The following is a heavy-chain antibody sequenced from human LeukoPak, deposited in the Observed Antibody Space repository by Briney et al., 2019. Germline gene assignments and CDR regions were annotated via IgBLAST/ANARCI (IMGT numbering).Heavy chain of an antibody. CDR2: ISSSGSTI. V-gene: IGHV3-11*01. CDR3: AKASREYSSSFDY. CDR1: GFTFSDYY. D-gene: IGHD6-6*01. J-gene: IGHJ4*02. Sequence: PGGSLRLSCAASGFTFSDYYMSWIRQAPGKGLEWVSYISSSGSTIYYADSVKGRFTISRDNAKNSLYLQMNSLRAEDTAVYYCAKASREYSSSFDYWGQGTLVTVSS.